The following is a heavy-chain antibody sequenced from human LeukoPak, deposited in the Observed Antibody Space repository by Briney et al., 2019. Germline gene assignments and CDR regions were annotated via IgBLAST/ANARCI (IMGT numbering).Heavy chain of an antibody. CDR2: IYYSGST. J-gene: IGHJ6*03. V-gene: IGHV4-31*03. Sequence: SETLSLTCTVSGGSISSGGYYWSWIRQHPGKGLEWIGYIYYSGSTYYNPSLKSRVTISVDTSKNQFSLKLSTVTAADTAVYYCARDYYYDSSGYYYYYMDVWGKGTTVTVPS. D-gene: IGHD3-22*01. CDR1: GGSISSGGYY. CDR3: ARDYYYDSSGYYYYYMDV.